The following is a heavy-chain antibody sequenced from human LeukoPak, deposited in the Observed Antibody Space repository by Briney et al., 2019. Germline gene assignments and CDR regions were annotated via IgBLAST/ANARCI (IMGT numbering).Heavy chain of an antibody. J-gene: IGHJ5*02. D-gene: IGHD5-12*01. CDR1: GFSLSTSGVG. CDR3: AHRALSGYDFSTFWFDP. V-gene: IGHV2-5*01. Sequence: VSGPTLVNPTQTLTLTCTFSGFSLSTSGVGVGWIRQPPGKALEWLALIYWNDDKRYSPSLKSRLTITKDTSKNQVVLTMTNMDPVDTATYYCAHRALSGYDFSTFWFDPWGQGTLVTVSS. CDR2: IYWNDDK.